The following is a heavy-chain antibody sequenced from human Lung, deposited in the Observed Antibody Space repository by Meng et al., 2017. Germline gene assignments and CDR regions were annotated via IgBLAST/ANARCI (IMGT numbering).Heavy chain of an antibody. CDR2: INRDGTKP. D-gene: IGHD1-1*01. J-gene: IGHJ1*01. V-gene: IGHV3-74*01. CDR3: TNDRLNH. Sequence: QVVESGGGLVPPGGSLRLSGAASGFTFTDHWMHWVRQGPGKGLVWVSRINRDGTKPTYADSVKGRFTISRDNAKNTLYLQMNNLRAEDTAFYYCTNDRLNHWGQGALVTVSS. CDR1: GFTFTDHW.